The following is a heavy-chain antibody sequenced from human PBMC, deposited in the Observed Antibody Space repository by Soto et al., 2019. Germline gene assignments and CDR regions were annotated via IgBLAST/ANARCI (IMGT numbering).Heavy chain of an antibody. CDR3: ARTYTVVVTTGLDY. CDR2: IHHDNGDT. Sequence: QVQLVQSGAEVKNPGASVKVSCKASGYTLTNYRISWVRQAPGQGLEWMGWIHHDNGDTNHAQRLQGRIIMTTDTSTSTAYMELRSLTSDDTAVYYCARTYTVVVTTGLDYWGQGTLVIVSS. D-gene: IGHD2-21*02. V-gene: IGHV1-18*04. J-gene: IGHJ4*02. CDR1: GYTLTNYR.